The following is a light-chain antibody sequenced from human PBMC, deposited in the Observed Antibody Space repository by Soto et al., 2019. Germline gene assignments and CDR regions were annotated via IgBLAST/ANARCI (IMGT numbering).Light chain of an antibody. J-gene: IGKJ1*01. V-gene: IGKV3-20*01. CDR2: GAS. Sequence: EIVLTQSPGTLSLSPGERATLSCRASQSVSSNFLAWYQQKPGQAPRLFIYGASYRATGIPDRFSGSGSGTDFTLTISRLEPEDFAVYYCQQYGGSPRTFGQGTKVDIK. CDR3: QQYGGSPRT. CDR1: QSVSSNF.